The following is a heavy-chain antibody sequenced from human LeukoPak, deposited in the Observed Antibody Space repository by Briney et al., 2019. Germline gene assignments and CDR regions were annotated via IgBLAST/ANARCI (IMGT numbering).Heavy chain of an antibody. CDR3: AKDRAARGRGNYFYMDV. D-gene: IGHD2/OR15-2a*01. J-gene: IGHJ6*03. V-gene: IGHV3-43D*03. Sequence: MHWVRHASGKGLEWVSHITWDGGSTHYADSVEGRFTISRDNRENSLYLQMNSLRPEDTALYYCAKDRAARGRGNYFYMDVWGKGTTVTVSS. CDR2: ITWDGGST.